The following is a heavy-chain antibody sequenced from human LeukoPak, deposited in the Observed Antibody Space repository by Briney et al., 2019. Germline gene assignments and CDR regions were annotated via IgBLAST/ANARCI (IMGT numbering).Heavy chain of an antibody. CDR3: AKRNVEMATIPDFDY. J-gene: IGHJ4*02. CDR2: ISTDGRST. CDR1: GFTFSSYW. D-gene: IGHD5-24*01. V-gene: IGHV3-74*01. Sequence: GSLRLSCAASGFTFSSYWMHWVRQAPGKGLVWVSRISTDGRSTNYADSVRGRFTISRDNARNTLYLQMNSLRAEDTAVYYCAKRNVEMATIPDFDYWGQGTLVTVSS.